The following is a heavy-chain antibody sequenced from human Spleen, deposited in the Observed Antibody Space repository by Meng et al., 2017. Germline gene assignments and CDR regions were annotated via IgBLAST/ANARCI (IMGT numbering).Heavy chain of an antibody. J-gene: IGHJ2*01. CDR1: AGTSSSCA. CDR2: IIPIFGTA. V-gene: IGHV1-69*06. D-gene: IGHD6-19*01. CDR3: ASTIFTRWGWYPSSYWYFDL. Sequence: VQSWAQAKTPGSSVKVPCTPAAGTSSSCAISWVRQALAHGLEWMGGIIPIFGTANYAQKFQGRVTITADKSTSTAYMELSSLRSEDTAVYYCASTIFTRWGWYPSSYWYFDLWGRGTLVTVSS.